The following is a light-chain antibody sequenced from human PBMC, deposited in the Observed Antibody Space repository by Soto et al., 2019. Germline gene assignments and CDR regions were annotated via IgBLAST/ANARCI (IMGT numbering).Light chain of an antibody. CDR2: GAS. CDR1: QSVSSSY. Sequence: EIVLTQSPGTLSLSPGERATLSCRASQSVSSSYLAWYQQKPGQAPRLLIYGASSRATGIPDRFSGSGSGNGFPLTISRLEPEDFAVYYCQQYGSSPGFTFGPGTKVDIK. V-gene: IGKV3-20*01. CDR3: QQYGSSPGFT. J-gene: IGKJ3*01.